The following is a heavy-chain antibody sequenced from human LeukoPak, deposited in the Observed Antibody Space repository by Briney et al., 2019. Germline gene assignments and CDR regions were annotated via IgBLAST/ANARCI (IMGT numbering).Heavy chain of an antibody. CDR3: ARDNYSGSRYFDY. CDR2: ISSSSSYI. CDR1: GFTFSGYS. D-gene: IGHD1-26*01. Sequence: GVSLRFSGAASGFTFSGYSMNWVGQAPGKGLEGGSSISSSSSYIYYADSVEGRFTISRDNAKNSLYLQMDRLRAEDTAVYYCARDNYSGSRYFDYWGQGTLVTVSS. J-gene: IGHJ4*02. V-gene: IGHV3-21*01.